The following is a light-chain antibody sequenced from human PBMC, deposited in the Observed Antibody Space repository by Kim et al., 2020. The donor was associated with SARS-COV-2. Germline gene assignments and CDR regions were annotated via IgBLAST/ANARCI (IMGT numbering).Light chain of an antibody. J-gene: IGKJ4*01. CDR1: QSVSPK. Sequence: VSPGERATLSCRTSQSVSPKLAWFQQKPGQAPRLLIYGASTRATGIPARFSGSGSGTDFTLTISSLQSEDFAVYYCQHYNNWPLGFGGGTKVDIK. CDR3: QHYNNWPLG. CDR2: GAS. V-gene: IGKV3-15*01.